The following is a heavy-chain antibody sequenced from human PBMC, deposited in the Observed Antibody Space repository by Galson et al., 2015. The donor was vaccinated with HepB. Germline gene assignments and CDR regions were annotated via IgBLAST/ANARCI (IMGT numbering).Heavy chain of an antibody. V-gene: IGHV3-21*01. CDR1: GFTFSSYS. CDR2: ISSSSSYI. J-gene: IGHJ6*02. D-gene: IGHD2-2*01. Sequence: SLRLSCAASGFTFSSYSMNWVRQAPGKGLEWVSSISSSSSYIYYADSVKGRFTISRDNAKNSLYLQMNSLRAGDTAVYYCARDRAPSSTGPYYGMDVWGQGTTVTVSS. CDR3: ARDRAPSSTGPYYGMDV.